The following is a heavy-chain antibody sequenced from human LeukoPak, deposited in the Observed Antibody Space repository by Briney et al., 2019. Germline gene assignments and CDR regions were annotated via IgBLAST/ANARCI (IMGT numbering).Heavy chain of an antibody. CDR3: ASWAGGNEPIASFDY. J-gene: IGHJ4*01. CDR1: GYTFTGYY. Sequence: ASVKVSCKTSGYTFTGYYIHWMRQAPGQGLEWMGWINLNSGGTNYAQKFQGRVIMTRDTSTSTAYMELNRLRFDDTAVYYCASWAGGNEPIASFDYCGHGTLVTVSS. V-gene: IGHV1-2*02. D-gene: IGHD1-14*01. CDR2: INLNSGGT.